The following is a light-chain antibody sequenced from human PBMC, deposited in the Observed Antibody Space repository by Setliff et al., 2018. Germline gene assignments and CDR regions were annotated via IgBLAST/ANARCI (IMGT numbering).Light chain of an antibody. CDR3: QSYDSSLRYV. V-gene: IGLV2-8*01. CDR1: RSDVGGYNH. J-gene: IGLJ1*01. CDR2: EVS. Sequence: QSALAQPPSASGSPGQSVTTSCTGTRSDVGGYNHVSWYQQHPDKAPKVIIYEVSVRPSGVPDRFSGSKSGTSASLDITGLQADDEADYYCQSYDSSLRYVFGSGTKVTVL.